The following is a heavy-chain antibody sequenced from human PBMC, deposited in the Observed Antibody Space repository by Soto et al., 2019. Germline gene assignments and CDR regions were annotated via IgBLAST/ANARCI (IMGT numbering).Heavy chain of an antibody. V-gene: IGHV3-30*18. J-gene: IGHJ4*02. CDR3: AKSSVDIVVVTASDY. CDR2: ISYDGSKK. Sequence: QVQLVESGGGVVQPGRSLRLSCAVSGFTFSSYGMHWVRQAPGKGLEWVAVISYDGSKKYYVDSVKGRFTISRDNSKNALYLKMNSMRAEDTAVYYCAKSSVDIVVVTASDYWGQGTLVTVSS. D-gene: IGHD2-21*02. CDR1: GFTFSSYG.